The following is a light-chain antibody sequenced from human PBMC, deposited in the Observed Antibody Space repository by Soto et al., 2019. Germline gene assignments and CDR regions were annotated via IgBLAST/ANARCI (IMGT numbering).Light chain of an antibody. J-gene: IGLJ1*01. CDR3: SSYAATNNYV. CDR1: SSDVGGYNY. V-gene: IGLV2-8*01. CDR2: EVT. Sequence: QSVLSPPPSASGSPGQSVTISCTGTSSDVGGYNYVSWYQQYPGKAPQLIIYEVTKRPSGVPDRFSGSKSGNTASLTVSGLQAEDEADYYCSSYAATNNYVFGSGTKVTVL.